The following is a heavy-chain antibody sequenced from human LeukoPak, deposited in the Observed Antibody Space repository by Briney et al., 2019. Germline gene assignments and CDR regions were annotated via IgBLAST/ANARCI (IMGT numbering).Heavy chain of an antibody. V-gene: IGHV3-7*03. J-gene: IGHJ6*02. CDR1: GFTFSSYW. CDR2: IKQDGSEK. Sequence: PGGSLRLSCAASGFTFSSYWMSWVRQAPGKGLEWVANIKQDGSEKYYVDSVKGRFTISRDNAKNSLYLQMNSLRAEDTAVYYCARAFSVPITIFGVVIFPYGMDVWGQGTTVTVSS. D-gene: IGHD3-3*01. CDR3: ARAFSVPITIFGVVIFPYGMDV.